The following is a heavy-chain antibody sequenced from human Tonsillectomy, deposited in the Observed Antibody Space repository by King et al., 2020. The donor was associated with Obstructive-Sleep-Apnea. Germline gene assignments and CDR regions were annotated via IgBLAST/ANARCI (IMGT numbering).Heavy chain of an antibody. CDR1: GFTFTSSA. Sequence: QLVESGPEVKKPGTSVKVSCKASGFTFTSSAMQWVRQARGQRLEWIGWIVVGSGNTNYAQKFQERVTITRDMSTSTAYMELSSLRSEDTAVYYCAAAKWELRSPVYYYYYDGMDVWGQGTTVTVSS. CDR2: IVVGSGNT. V-gene: IGHV1-58*02. CDR3: AAAKWELRSPVYYYYYDGMDV. J-gene: IGHJ6*02. D-gene: IGHD1-26*01.